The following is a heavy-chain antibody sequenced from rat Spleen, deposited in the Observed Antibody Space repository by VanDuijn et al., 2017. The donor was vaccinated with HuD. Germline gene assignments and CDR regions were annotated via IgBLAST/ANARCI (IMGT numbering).Heavy chain of an antibody. CDR3: ARHDYSSYISPYVMDA. V-gene: IGHV5-29*01. CDR2: ISYDGSST. J-gene: IGHJ4*01. Sequence: EVQLVESDGGLVQPGRSLKLSCAASGFTFSDYYMAWVRQAPTKGLEWVATISYDGSSTYYRDSVKGRFTISRDNAKNTQYLQMDSLRSEDTATYYCARHDYSSYISPYVMDAWGQGASVTVSS. CDR1: GFTFSDYY. D-gene: IGHD1-2*01.